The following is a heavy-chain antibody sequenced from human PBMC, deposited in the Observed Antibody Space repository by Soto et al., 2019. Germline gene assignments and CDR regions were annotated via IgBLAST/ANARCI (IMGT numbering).Heavy chain of an antibody. D-gene: IGHD5-12*01. CDR3: ASLNSGYDENDY. J-gene: IGHJ4*02. CDR2: INHSGST. V-gene: IGHV4-34*01. CDR1: GGSFSVYY. Sequence: SETLSLTCAVYGGSFSVYYWSWIRQPPGKGLEWIGEINHSGSTNYNPSLKSRVAISIDTSKSQFSLKLSSVTAADTAVYYCASLNSGYDENDYWGQGTLVTVSS.